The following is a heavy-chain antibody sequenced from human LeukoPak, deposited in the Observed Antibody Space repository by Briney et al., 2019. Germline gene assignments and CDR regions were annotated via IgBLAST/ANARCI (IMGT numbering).Heavy chain of an antibody. Sequence: GGSLRLPCAASGFTFSSYGMHWVRQAPGKGLEWVAVISYDGSNKYYADSVKGRFTISRDNSKDTLYLQMNSLRAEDTAVYYCAKEGGSGWSYDYWGQGTLVTVSS. CDR2: ISYDGSNK. J-gene: IGHJ4*02. D-gene: IGHD6-19*01. CDR3: AKEGGSGWSYDY. V-gene: IGHV3-30*18. CDR1: GFTFSSYG.